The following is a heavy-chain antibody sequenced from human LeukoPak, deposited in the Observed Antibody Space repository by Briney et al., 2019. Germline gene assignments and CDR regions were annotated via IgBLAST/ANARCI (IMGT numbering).Heavy chain of an antibody. J-gene: IGHJ3*02. CDR3: ARKYLDAFNI. CDR2: INHSGST. CDR1: GGTFSGYY. V-gene: IGHV4-34*01. Sequence: SETLSLTCAVYGGTFSGYYWSWIRQPPGKGLEWIGEINHSGSTNYNPSLKSRVTISIDTSKNQFSLKLSSVTAADTAVYYCARKYLDAFNIWGQGTMVTVSS. D-gene: IGHD2/OR15-2a*01.